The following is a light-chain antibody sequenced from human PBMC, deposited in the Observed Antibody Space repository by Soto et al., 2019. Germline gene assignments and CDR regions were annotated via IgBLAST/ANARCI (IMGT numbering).Light chain of an antibody. CDR2: AAS. CDR1: QSISSY. Sequence: DIQMTQSPSSLSASVGDRVTITCRASQSISSYLNWYQQKPGKAPKLLIYAASSLQSGVPSRFSGSGSGTDFTLNISSLQPDDFATYYCPQSYSTPRTFGQGTKLEIK. V-gene: IGKV1-39*01. J-gene: IGKJ2*01. CDR3: PQSYSTPRT.